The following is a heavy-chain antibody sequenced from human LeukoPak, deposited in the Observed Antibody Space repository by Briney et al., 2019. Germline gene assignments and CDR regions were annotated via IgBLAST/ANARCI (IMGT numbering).Heavy chain of an antibody. CDR2: FDPEDGET. CDR3: ATERTGYCSGGSCYFDY. Sequence: GGSVKVSCKVSGYTLTELSMHWVRQAPGKGLEWMGGFDPEDGETIYAQKFQGRVAMTEDTSTDTAYMELSSLRSEDTAVYYCATERTGYCSGGSCYFDYWGQGTLVTVSS. D-gene: IGHD2-15*01. CDR1: GYTLTELS. V-gene: IGHV1-24*01. J-gene: IGHJ4*02.